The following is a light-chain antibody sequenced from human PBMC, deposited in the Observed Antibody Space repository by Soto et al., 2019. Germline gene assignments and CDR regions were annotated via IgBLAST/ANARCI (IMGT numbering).Light chain of an antibody. Sequence: QSVLTQPPSASGAPGQRVIISCSGSSSNIGSNFAYWYQQLPGTAPKLLIYRNDQRPSGVPDRFSGSKSGTSASLAISGLRSEDEGDYYCAAWDDSLSGPWVFGGGTQLTVL. J-gene: IGLJ3*02. CDR3: AAWDDSLSGPWV. CDR2: RND. CDR1: SSNIGSNF. V-gene: IGLV1-47*01.